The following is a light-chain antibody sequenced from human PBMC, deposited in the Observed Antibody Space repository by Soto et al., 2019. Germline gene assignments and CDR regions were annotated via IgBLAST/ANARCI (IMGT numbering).Light chain of an antibody. CDR3: QQSYSTPRK. CDR1: QSISSY. V-gene: IGKV1-39*01. Sequence: DIQMTQSPSTLPASVGDRVTITCRASQSISSYLNWYQQKPGKAPKLLIYAASSLQSGVPSRFSGSGSGTDFTLTISSLQPEDFATYYCQQSYSTPRKFGQGTKVDIK. J-gene: IGKJ1*01. CDR2: AAS.